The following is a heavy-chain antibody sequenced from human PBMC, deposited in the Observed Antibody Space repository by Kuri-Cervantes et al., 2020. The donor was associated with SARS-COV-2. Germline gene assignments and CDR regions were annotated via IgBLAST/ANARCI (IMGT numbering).Heavy chain of an antibody. CDR3: AKLPVGATVGDY. D-gene: IGHD1-26*01. CDR2: IWYDGSNK. V-gene: IGHV3-30*02. J-gene: IGHJ4*02. Sequence: GGSLRLSCAASGFTFSSYGMHWVRQAPGKGLEWVAVIWYDGSNKYYADSVKGRFTISRDNSKNTLYLQMNSLRAEDTAVYYCAKLPVGATVGDYWGQGNLVTVSS. CDR1: GFTFSSYG.